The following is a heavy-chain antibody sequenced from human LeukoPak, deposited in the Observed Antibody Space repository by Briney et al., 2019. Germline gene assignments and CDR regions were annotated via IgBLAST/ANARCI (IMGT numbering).Heavy chain of an antibody. J-gene: IGHJ4*02. CDR2: IYYSGST. D-gene: IGHD3-10*01. CDR3: ARADFGDYVFY. V-gene: IGHV4-59*01. CDR1: GGSISSYY. Sequence: PSETLSLTCTVSGGSISSYYWSWIRQPPGEGLEWIGYIYYSGSTNYNPSLKSRVTISVDTSKNQFSLKLSSVTAADTAVYYCARADFGDYVFYWGQGTLVTVSS.